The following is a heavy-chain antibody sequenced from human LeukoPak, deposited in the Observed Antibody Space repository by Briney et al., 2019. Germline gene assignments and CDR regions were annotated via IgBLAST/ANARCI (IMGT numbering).Heavy chain of an antibody. Sequence: GSSVKVSCKASGGTFSSYAISWVRQAPGQGLEWMGGIIPIFGTANYAQKFQGRVTITADESTSTAYMELSSLRSEDTAVYYCARDDLTVMPRGNYYYYGMDVWGQGTTVTVSS. D-gene: IGHD4-17*01. CDR3: ARDDLTVMPRGNYYYYGMDV. J-gene: IGHJ6*02. CDR1: GGTFSSYA. CDR2: IIPIFGTA. V-gene: IGHV1-69*01.